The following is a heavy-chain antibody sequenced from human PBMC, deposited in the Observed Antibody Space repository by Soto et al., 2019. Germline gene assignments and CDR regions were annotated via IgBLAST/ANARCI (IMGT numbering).Heavy chain of an antibody. V-gene: IGHV4-39*01. CDR2: IYYSGTT. J-gene: IGHJ4*02. CDR1: GDSITSNSYF. CDR3: ARHFSVDYFDY. Sequence: SETLSHTCTFSGDSITSNSYFLAWIRQPPGKGLEWIGSIYYSGTTYYNPSLKSRVTISVDRSKNQFSLKLSSVTAATTAVYYCARHFSVDYFDYWGQGALVTVSS.